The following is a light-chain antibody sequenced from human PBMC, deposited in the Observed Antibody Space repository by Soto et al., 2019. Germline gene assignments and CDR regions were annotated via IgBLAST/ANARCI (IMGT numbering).Light chain of an antibody. Sequence: DIQMTQSPSSLSASVGDRITITCRASQSISSYLNWYQQKPVKAPKLLIYAASSLQSGVPSNFSGSGSGTDFTLTISSPQPEDFATYYCQQSYSTPRTFGQGTKLEIK. CDR1: QSISSY. J-gene: IGKJ2*01. CDR2: AAS. V-gene: IGKV1-39*01. CDR3: QQSYSTPRT.